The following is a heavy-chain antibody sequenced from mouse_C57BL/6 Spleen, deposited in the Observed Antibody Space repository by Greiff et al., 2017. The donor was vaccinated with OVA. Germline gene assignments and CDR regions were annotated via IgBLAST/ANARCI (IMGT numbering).Heavy chain of an antibody. V-gene: IGHV1-64*01. D-gene: IGHD3-3*01. Sequence: QVQLQQPGAELVKPGASVKLSCKASGYTFTSYWMHWVKQRPGQGLEWIGMIHPNSGSTNYNEKFKSKATLTVDKSSSPAYMQLSSLTSEDSAVSYCARGDSPQSIAYWGQGTLVTVSA. CDR3: ARGDSPQSIAY. J-gene: IGHJ3*01. CDR1: GYTFTSYW. CDR2: IHPNSGST.